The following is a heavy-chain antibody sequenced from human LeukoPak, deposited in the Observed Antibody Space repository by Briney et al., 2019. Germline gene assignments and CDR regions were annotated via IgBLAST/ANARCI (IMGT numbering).Heavy chain of an antibody. CDR2: INPNSGGT. D-gene: IGHD3-22*01. Sequence: ASVKVSCKASGYTFTGYYMHWVRQAPGQGLEWMGWINPNSGGTNYAQKFQGRVTMTRDTSISTAYMELSRLRSDDTAVYYCARGQGDYYDSSGYFDYFDYWGQGTLVTVSS. V-gene: IGHV1-2*02. J-gene: IGHJ4*02. CDR3: ARGQGDYYDSSGYFDYFDY. CDR1: GYTFTGYY.